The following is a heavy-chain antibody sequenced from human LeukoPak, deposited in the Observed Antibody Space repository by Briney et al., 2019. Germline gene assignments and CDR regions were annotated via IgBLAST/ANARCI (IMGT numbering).Heavy chain of an antibody. CDR3: ARDQGGRYYDSSGYFDY. V-gene: IGHV1-69*05. CDR2: IIPIFGTA. CDR1: GGTFSSYA. J-gene: IGHJ4*02. Sequence: SVKVSCKASGGTFSSYAISWVRQAPGQGLEWMGRIIPIFGTANYAQKFQGRVTITTDESTSTAYMELSSLRSEDTAVYYCARDQGGRYYDSSGYFDYWGQGTLVTVSS. D-gene: IGHD3-22*01.